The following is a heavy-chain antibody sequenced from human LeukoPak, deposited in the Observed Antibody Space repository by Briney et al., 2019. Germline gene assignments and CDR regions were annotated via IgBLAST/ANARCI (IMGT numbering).Heavy chain of an antibody. CDR1: GFTFSSYG. CDR3: ASRRDFDY. J-gene: IGHJ4*02. Sequence: PGGSLRLSCAASGFTFSSYGMHWVRQAPGKGLEWVAVISYDGSNKYYADSVKGRFTISRDNAKNSLYLQMNSLRAEDTAVYYCASRRDFDYWGQGTLVTVSS. V-gene: IGHV3-30*03. CDR2: ISYDGSNK.